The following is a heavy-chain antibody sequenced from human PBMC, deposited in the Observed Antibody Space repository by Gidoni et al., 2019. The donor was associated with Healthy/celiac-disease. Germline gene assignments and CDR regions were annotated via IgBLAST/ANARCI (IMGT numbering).Heavy chain of an antibody. J-gene: IGHJ4*02. CDR3: ATDIVVAIDY. D-gene: IGHD2-21*01. CDR2: ISYDGSNK. V-gene: IGHV3-30-3*01. CDR1: GFTFSSYA. Sequence: QVQLVESGGGVVQPGRSLRLSCAASGFTFSSYAMHWVRQAPGKGLEWVAVISYDGSNKYYADSVKGRFTISRDNSKNTLYLQMNSLRAEDTAVYYCATDIVVAIDYWGQGTLVTVSS.